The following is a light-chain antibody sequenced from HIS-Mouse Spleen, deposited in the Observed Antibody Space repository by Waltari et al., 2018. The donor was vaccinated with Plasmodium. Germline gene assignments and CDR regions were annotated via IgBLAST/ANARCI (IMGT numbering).Light chain of an antibody. CDR2: EDS. Sequence: SYELTQPPSVSVSPGQTARITCSGAALPKNYAYWYQQKSGQAPVLVIYEDSKRPSGIPERCSGSSSGKMATLTISGAQVEEEADYYCYSTDSSGNHRVFGGGTKLTVL. CDR3: YSTDSSGNHRV. CDR1: ALPKNY. J-gene: IGLJ3*02. V-gene: IGLV3-10*01.